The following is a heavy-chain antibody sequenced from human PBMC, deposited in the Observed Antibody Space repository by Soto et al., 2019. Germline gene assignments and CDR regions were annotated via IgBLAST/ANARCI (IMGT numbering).Heavy chain of an antibody. CDR2: IYYSGST. J-gene: IGHJ4*02. CDR1: GGSISSYY. D-gene: IGHD3-22*01. CDR3: ARVRIINYYDSSGPFDY. V-gene: IGHV4-59*01. Sequence: SETLSLTCTVSGGSISSYYWSWIRQPPGKGLEWIGYIYYSGSTNYNPSLKSRVTISVDTSKNQFSLKLSSVTAADTAVYYCARVRIINYYDSSGPFDYWGQGTLVTVSS.